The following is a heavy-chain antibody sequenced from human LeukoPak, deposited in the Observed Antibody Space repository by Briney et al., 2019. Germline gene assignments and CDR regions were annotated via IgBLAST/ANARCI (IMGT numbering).Heavy chain of an antibody. J-gene: IGHJ6*02. CDR2: IYNSGST. Sequence: SETLSLTCTVSGGSISSYYWSWIRQPPGKGLEWNGYIYNSGSTNYNTSLKSRVTISVDTSKNQFSLKLSSVTAADTAVYYCASSGTMVRGVPYYYYGMDVWGQGTTVTVSS. V-gene: IGHV4-59*01. D-gene: IGHD3-10*01. CDR1: GGSISSYY. CDR3: ASSGTMVRGVPYYYYGMDV.